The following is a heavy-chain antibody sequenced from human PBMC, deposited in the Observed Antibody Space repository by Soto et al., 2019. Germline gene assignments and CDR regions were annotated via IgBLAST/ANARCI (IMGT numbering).Heavy chain of an antibody. CDR3: ARHQSQYNWFDP. J-gene: IGHJ5*02. V-gene: IGHV1-18*01. Sequence: ASVKVSCKASGYTFTSYGISWVRQAPGQGLEWMGWISAYNGNTNYAQKLQGRVTMTTDTSTSTAYMELRSLRSDDTAVYSCARHQSQYNWFDPWGQGSLVTVSS. CDR2: ISAYNGNT. CDR1: GYTFTSYG.